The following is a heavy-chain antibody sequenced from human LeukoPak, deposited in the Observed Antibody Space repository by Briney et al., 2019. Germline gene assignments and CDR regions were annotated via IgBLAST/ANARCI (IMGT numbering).Heavy chain of an antibody. V-gene: IGHV1-18*01. J-gene: IGHJ4*02. D-gene: IGHD6-19*01. CDR2: ISAYNGKT. CDR3: ARDPRQWQPSHFDY. Sequence: ASVKVSCKASGYTFSTFGMSWVRQAPGQGLEWMGWISAYNGKTYYAQNFQGRVTMTTDTSTSTAYMELRSLSSDDTAVYFCARDPRQWQPSHFDYWGQGTLVTVSS. CDR1: GYTFSTFG.